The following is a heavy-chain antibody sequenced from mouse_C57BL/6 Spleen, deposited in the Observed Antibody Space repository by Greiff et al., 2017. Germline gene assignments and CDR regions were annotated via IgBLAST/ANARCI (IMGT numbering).Heavy chain of an antibody. CDR3: ARGDYEAWFAY. V-gene: IGHV5-17*01. J-gene: IGHJ3*01. CDR2: ISSGSSTI. Sequence: EVMLVESGGGLVKPGGSLKLSCAASGFTFSDYGMHWVRQAPEKGLEWVAYISSGSSTIYYADTVKGRFTISRDNAKNTLFLQMTRLRSEDTAMYYCARGDYEAWFAYWGQGTLVTVSA. CDR1: GFTFSDYG. D-gene: IGHD2-4*01.